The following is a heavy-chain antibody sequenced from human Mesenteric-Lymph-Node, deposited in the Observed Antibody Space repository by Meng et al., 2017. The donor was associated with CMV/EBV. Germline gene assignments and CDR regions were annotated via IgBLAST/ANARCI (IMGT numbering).Heavy chain of an antibody. J-gene: IGHJ4*02. CDR2: INHSGST. CDR1: GGSLSGYY. CDR3: ARHQRWLKSEGGFNY. D-gene: IGHD4-23*01. Sequence: VQRQQWVAGRLKPSEPLSLTCAVYGGSLSGYYWSWIRQPPGKGLEWIGEINHSGSTNYNPSLKSRVTISVDTSKNQFSLKLSSVTAADTAVYYCARHQRWLKSEGGFNYWGQGTLVTVSS. V-gene: IGHV4-34*01.